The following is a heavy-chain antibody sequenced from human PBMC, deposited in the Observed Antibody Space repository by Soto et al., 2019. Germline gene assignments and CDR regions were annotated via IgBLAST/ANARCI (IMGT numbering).Heavy chain of an antibody. J-gene: IGHJ3*02. D-gene: IGHD6-13*01. CDR3: VRGLAAAGNTFDI. CDR1: GFTFSMYS. CDR2: IPQDGVDG. V-gene: IGHV3-7*01. Sequence: TGGSLRLSCEVSGFTFSMYSMSWVRQSPGKGLEWVAKIPQDGVDGHYADSVKGRFTISRDNAENTLHLQMNSLRAEDTAVYYCVRGLAAAGNTFDIWGQGTMVTVSS.